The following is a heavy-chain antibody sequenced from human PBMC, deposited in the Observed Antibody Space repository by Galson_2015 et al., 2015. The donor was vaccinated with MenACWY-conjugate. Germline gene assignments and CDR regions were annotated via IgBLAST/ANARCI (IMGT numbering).Heavy chain of an antibody. CDR2: ITGSGGTT. D-gene: IGHD5-12*01. V-gene: IGHV3-23*01. Sequence: SLRLSCAASGFTFTTYAMSWVRQAPGKGLEWVSAITGSGGTTYYADSVKGRFTISRDNSKNTLNLQMNSLRAEDTALYYCARAPWGWLPNPLYWGQGALVTVSS. J-gene: IGHJ4*02. CDR3: ARAPWGWLPNPLY. CDR1: GFTFTTYA.